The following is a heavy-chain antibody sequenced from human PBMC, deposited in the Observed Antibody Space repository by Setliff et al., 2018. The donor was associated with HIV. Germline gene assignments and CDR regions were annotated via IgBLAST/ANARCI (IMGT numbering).Heavy chain of an antibody. Sequence: SETLSLTCNVSGGSIISSSYYWGWIRQPPGRGLEWIGSLYHDGNIYYNPSLKSRVTILEDTSKNHISLSLTSVTAEDTAVYFCGRIYYDFWSGQTDVWDKGTAVTAPQ. CDR1: GGSIISSSYY. CDR2: LYHDGNI. D-gene: IGHD3-3*01. V-gene: IGHV4-39*02. J-gene: IGHJ6*04. CDR3: GRIYYDFWSGQTDV.